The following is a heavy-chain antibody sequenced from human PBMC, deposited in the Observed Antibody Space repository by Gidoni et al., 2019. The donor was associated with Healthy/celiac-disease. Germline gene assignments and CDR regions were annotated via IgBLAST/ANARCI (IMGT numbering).Heavy chain of an antibody. J-gene: IGHJ6*02. Sequence: QVQLVQSGAAVKKPGSSVKVSCQASGGTCSSYAISWVRQAPGQGREWMGGIIPIFGTANYAQKLQGRVTITADESTSTAYMELSSLRSEDTAVYYCARVGGWELTYYYGMDVWGQGTTVTVSS. CDR3: ARVGGWELTYYYGMDV. CDR1: GGTCSSYA. CDR2: IIPIFGTA. V-gene: IGHV1-69*01. D-gene: IGHD1-26*01.